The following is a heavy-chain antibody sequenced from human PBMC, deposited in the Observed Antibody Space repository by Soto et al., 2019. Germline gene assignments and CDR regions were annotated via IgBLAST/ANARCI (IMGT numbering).Heavy chain of an antibody. V-gene: IGHV3-33*01. CDR2: IWYDGSNK. D-gene: IGHD2-15*01. Sequence: GGSLRLSCAASGFTFSSYGMHWVRQAPGKGLEWVAVIWYDGSNKYYADSVKGRFTISRDNSKNTLYLQMNSLRAEDTAVYYCARTPVGYYYYYMDVWGKGTTVTVSS. J-gene: IGHJ6*03. CDR3: ARTPVGYYYYYMDV. CDR1: GFTFSSYG.